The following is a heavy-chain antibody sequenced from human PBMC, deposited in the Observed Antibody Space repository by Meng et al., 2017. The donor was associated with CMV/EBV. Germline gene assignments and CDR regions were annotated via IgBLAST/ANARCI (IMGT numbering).Heavy chain of an antibody. Sequence: ASVKVSCKASGYTFTGYYMHWVRQAPGQGLGWMGWINPNSGGTNYEQKFLGRVTMIRDTSISTAYMGLSRLRADDTAVYYCASAGLTRGVWAFDIWGQGTMVTVSS. D-gene: IGHD2-8*01. CDR1: GYTFTGYY. V-gene: IGHV1-2*02. CDR3: ASAGLTRGVWAFDI. J-gene: IGHJ3*02. CDR2: INPNSGGT.